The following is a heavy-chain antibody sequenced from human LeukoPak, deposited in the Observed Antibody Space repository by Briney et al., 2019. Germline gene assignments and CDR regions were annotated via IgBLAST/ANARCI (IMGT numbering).Heavy chain of an antibody. D-gene: IGHD2-2*01. CDR2: INHSGST. CDR3: ARVKCSSTSCYHWFDP. Sequence: KSSETLSLTCAVYGGSFSGYYWSWIRQPPGKGLEWIGEINHSGSTNYNPSLKSRVTISVDTSKNQFSLKLSSVTAAGTAVYYCARVKCSSTSCYHWFDPWGQGTLVTVSS. J-gene: IGHJ5*02. V-gene: IGHV4-34*01. CDR1: GGSFSGYY.